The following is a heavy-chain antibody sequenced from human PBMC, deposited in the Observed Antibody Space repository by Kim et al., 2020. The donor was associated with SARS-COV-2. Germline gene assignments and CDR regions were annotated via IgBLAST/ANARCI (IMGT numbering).Heavy chain of an antibody. CDR3: ARGNERSMIRGIPNWFDP. Sequence: GGSLRLSCEASGFTFSSFNMNWVRQAPGKGLEWVSSISSGSSYIYYADSVKGRFTISRDNAKSSLYLRLNSLTAEDTAVYYCARGNERSMIRGIPNWFDPWGEGTLVIVSS. CDR2: ISSGSSYI. D-gene: IGHD3-10*01. CDR1: GFTFSSFN. J-gene: IGHJ5*02. V-gene: IGHV3-21*01.